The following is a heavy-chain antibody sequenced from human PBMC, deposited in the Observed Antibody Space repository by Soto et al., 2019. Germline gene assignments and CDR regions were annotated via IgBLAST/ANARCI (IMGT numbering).Heavy chain of an antibody. Sequence: DVQLVESGGGLVQPGGSLRLSCAASGFTFRSYDINWVRQAPGKGLEWVSYISSSGDNLHYADSVKGRFTISRVNAENSLCLQMNSLRAEDTAVYYCARENTVATERAGHYYFGMDVWGQGATVTVSS. CDR2: ISSSGDNL. V-gene: IGHV3-48*03. CDR3: ARENTVATERAGHYYFGMDV. CDR1: GFTFRSYD. D-gene: IGHD4-17*01. J-gene: IGHJ6*02.